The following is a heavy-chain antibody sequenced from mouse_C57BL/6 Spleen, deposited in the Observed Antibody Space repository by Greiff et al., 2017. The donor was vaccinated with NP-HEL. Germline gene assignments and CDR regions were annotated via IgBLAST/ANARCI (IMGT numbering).Heavy chain of an antibody. CDR2: ISGGGGNT. V-gene: IGHV5-9*01. Sequence: EVQLVESGGGLVKPGGSLKLSCAASGFTFSSYTMSWVRQTPEKRLEWVATISGGGGNTYYPDSVKGRFTISRDNAKNTLYLQMSSLRSEDTALYYCARPGPEGGFAYWGQGTLVTVSA. CDR3: ARPGPEGGFAY. CDR1: GFTFSSYT. J-gene: IGHJ3*01.